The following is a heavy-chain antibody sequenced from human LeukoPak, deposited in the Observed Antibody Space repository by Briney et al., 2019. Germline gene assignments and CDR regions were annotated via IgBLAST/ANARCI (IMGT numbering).Heavy chain of an antibody. CDR3: SREASEAFDI. CDR2: IRYDGSNK. CDR1: GFTFSSYG. J-gene: IGHJ3*02. Sequence: GGSLRLSCTASGFTFSSYGMHWVRQAPGKGLEWVAFIRYDGSNKYYADSVKGRFTVSKDNFKDTLYLHMNGLRPEDSAVYYCSREASEAFDIWGQGSMVTVS. V-gene: IGHV3-30*02.